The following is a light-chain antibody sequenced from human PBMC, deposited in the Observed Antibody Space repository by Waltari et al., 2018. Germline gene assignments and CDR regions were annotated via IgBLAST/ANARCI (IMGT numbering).Light chain of an antibody. V-gene: IGLV2-14*01. Sequence: QSALTQPASVSGSPGQSITISCTGTSSDFGGSKYVSRYQQPPGKAPNLMIYEVSNRPSGVSNRFSGSKSGNTASLTISGLQAEDEADYYCSSYTSSSTVVFGGGTKLTVL. CDR2: EVS. CDR1: SSDFGGSKY. J-gene: IGLJ2*01. CDR3: SSYTSSSTVV.